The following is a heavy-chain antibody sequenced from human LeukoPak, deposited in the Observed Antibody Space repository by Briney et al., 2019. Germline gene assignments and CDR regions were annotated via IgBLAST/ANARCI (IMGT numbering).Heavy chain of an antibody. CDR3: ARGLGAAVALVDV. V-gene: IGHV3-66*01. J-gene: IGHJ6*02. CDR1: GFSVTNYY. CDR2: LYSGGHT. D-gene: IGHD6-13*01. Sequence: GGSLRLACVASGFSVTNYYMSWVRPAPGKDLEWAAVLYSGGHTLYADSVKGRLTISRDSSKHTLFLQMSSLRVDETAVYYCARGLGAAVALVDVWGQGAAVTVSS.